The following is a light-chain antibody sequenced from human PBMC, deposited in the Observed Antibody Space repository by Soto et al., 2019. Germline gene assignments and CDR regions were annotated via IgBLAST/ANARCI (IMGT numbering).Light chain of an antibody. CDR3: QQDDRFPYT. CDR1: QSISNW. CDR2: KAS. V-gene: IGKV1-5*03. J-gene: IGKJ2*01. Sequence: DIQMTQSPSTLSASVGDTVTITCRASQSISNWLAWYQQKPGQAPKLLIHKASTLASGVPSRFSGSGSGTEFTLTISSLQPDDFATFFCQQDDRFPYTFGQGNKLEIK.